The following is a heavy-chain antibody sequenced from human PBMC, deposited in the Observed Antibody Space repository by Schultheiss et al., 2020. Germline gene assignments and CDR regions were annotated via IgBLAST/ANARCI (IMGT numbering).Heavy chain of an antibody. CDR3: ARDLPSVVTNYYGMDV. D-gene: IGHD5-12*01. V-gene: IGHV1-2*02. Sequence: ASVKVSCKASGYTFTGYYMHWVRQAPGQGLEWMGWINPNSGGTNYAQKFQGRVTMTRDTSISTAYMELSRLRSDDTAVYYCARDLPSVVTNYYGMDVWGQGTTVNVYS. CDR2: INPNSGGT. CDR1: GYTFTGYY. J-gene: IGHJ6*02.